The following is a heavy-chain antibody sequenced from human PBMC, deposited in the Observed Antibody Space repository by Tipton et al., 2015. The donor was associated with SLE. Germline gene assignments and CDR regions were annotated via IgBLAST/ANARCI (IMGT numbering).Heavy chain of an antibody. J-gene: IGHJ5*02. D-gene: IGHD4-11*01. V-gene: IGHV4-59*08. CDR2: VHYSGST. CDR1: GGSMTNYY. Sequence: TLSLTCIVSGGSMTNYYWSWIRQPPGKGLEWIGYVHYSGSTNYNPSLQSRVTVSVDTSKNQFSLKLSSVTAADTAVYYCARARLQSTHNWFDPWGQGTLVTDSS. CDR3: ARARLQSTHNWFDP.